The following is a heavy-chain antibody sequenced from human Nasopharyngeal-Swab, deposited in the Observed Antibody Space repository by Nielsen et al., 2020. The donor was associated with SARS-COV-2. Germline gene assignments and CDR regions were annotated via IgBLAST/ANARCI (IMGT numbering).Heavy chain of an antibody. J-gene: IGHJ4*02. CDR3: AREGQGTPIDF. CDR1: GFTFSNYA. Sequence: GESLKISCVASGFTFSNYAMSWARQAPGKGLEWVSTISARGTSTFYVDSVKGRFTTSRDNSKNTLHVQMSSLRAEDTAVYYCAREGQGTPIDFWGQGTLVTVSS. D-gene: IGHD3-10*01. V-gene: IGHV3-23*01. CDR2: ISARGTST.